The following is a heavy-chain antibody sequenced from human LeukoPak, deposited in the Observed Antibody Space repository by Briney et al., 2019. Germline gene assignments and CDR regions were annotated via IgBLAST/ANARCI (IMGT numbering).Heavy chain of an antibody. Sequence: GASVKVSCKASGYSFTNYAFHWVRQAPGQSLEWMGWIHTGNGFTRYSQKFQGRVTITRDTSASTAYMELSSLGSEDTAVYYCAKGGDGYNYYFDYWGQETLVTVSS. V-gene: IGHV1-3*04. J-gene: IGHJ4*02. CDR1: GYSFTNYA. D-gene: IGHD5-24*01. CDR3: AKGGDGYNYYFDY. CDR2: IHTGNGFT.